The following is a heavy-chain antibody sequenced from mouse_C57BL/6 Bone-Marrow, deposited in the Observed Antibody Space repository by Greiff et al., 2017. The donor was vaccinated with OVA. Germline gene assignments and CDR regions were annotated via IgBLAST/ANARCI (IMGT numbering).Heavy chain of an antibody. CDR2: IYPGSGST. CDR3: ARTPLAY. CDR1: GYTFTSYW. J-gene: IGHJ3*01. V-gene: IGHV1-55*01. Sequence: QVHVKQPGAELVKPGASVKMSCKASGYTFTSYWITWVKQRPGQGLEWIGDIYPGSGSTNYNEKFKSKATLTVDTSSSTAYMQLSSLTSEDSAVYYCARTPLAYWGQGTLVTVSA.